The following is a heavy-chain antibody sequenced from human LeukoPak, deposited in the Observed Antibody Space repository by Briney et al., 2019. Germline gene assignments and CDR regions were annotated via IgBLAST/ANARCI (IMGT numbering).Heavy chain of an antibody. CDR2: ISWNSGSI. J-gene: IGHJ6*02. CDR1: GFTFDDYA. V-gene: IGHV3-9*01. Sequence: GRSLRLSCAASGFTFDDYAMHWVRQAPGKGLEWVSGISWNSGSIGYADSVKGRFTISRDNAKNSLYLQMNSLRAEDTALYYCATAPITMIFGGMDVWGQGTRSPSP. CDR3: ATAPITMIFGGMDV. D-gene: IGHD3-22*01.